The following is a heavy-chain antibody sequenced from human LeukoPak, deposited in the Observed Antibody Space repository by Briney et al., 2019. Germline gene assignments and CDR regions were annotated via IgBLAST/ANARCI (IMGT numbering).Heavy chain of an antibody. CDR3: ARGKTHAYDF. J-gene: IGHJ4*02. V-gene: IGHV6-1*01. Sequence: SQTLSLTCAISGDSVSSNSVAWNWIRPAPSRGFEWLGRTYYRCTWFNDFAVAVKSRITINPDTSKNQFSLQLNSLTPEDSAVYYCARGKTHAYDFWGQGTLVSVPS. CDR1: GDSVSSNSVA. CDR2: TYYRCTWFN. D-gene: IGHD3-16*01.